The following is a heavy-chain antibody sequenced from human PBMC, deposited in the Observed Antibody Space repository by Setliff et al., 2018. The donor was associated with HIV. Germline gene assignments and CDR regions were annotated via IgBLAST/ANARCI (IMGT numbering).Heavy chain of an antibody. CDR3: ARDPPWNYDSSGYPYYFDY. D-gene: IGHD3-22*01. CDR1: GFTFTNYA. CDR2: ISGSGGIT. Sequence: PGGSLRLSCVTSGFTFTNYAMTWVRQAPGEGLEYVSAISGSGGITYYADSVKGRFTISRDNAKNTLYLQMNSLRAEDTAVYYCARDPPWNYDSSGYPYYFDYWGQGTLVTVSS. J-gene: IGHJ4*02. V-gene: IGHV3-23*01.